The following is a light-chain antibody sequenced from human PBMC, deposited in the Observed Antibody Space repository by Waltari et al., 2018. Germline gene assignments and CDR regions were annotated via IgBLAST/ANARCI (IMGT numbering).Light chain of an antibody. CDR2: AAS. CDR1: QYITVSW. J-gene: IGKJ4*02. Sequence: EIVLPQSPGTLSLSLGERVTPSSRASQYITVSWMTWYHQKPGQAPRLLIYAASTRAPGVPDRFSGSGSGTDFTLTISRLEPEDSAIYYCQQYDGSVVTFGGGTKVEIK. CDR3: QQYDGSVVT. V-gene: IGKV3-20*01.